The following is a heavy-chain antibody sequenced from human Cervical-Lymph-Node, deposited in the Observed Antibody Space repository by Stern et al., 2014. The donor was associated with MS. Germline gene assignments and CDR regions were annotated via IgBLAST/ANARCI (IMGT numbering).Heavy chain of an antibody. CDR3: ARGRTGGDWYFDL. Sequence: QLVQSGDEVKKPGDSVKVSCKASGYTFTSYGLLWVRPAPGQGLEWMGWISTYNGNTNYAQKLQGRVTMTTDTSTSTAYMELRSLISDDTAVYYCARGRTGGDWYFDLWGRGTLVTVSS. CDR1: GYTFTSYG. CDR2: ISTYNGNT. D-gene: IGHD3/OR15-3a*01. J-gene: IGHJ2*01. V-gene: IGHV1-18*01.